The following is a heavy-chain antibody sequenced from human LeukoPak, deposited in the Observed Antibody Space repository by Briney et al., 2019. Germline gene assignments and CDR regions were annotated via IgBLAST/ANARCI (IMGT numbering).Heavy chain of an antibody. V-gene: IGHV4-34*01. J-gene: IGHJ5*02. D-gene: IGHD3-10*01. CDR3: ARGKYMVRGGSPPRGHWFDP. CDR2: INHSGST. CDR1: GGSFSGYY. Sequence: SATLSLTCAVYGGSFSGYYWSWIRQPPGKGLEWIGEINHSGSTNYNPSLKSRVTISVDTPKNQFSLKLSSVTAAATAVYYFARGKYMVRGGSPPRGHWFDPWGQGTLVTVSS.